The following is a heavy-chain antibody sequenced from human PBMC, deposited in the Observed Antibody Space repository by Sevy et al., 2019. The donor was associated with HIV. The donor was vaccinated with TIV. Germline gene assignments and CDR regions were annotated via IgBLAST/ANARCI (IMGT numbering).Heavy chain of an antibody. D-gene: IGHD3-22*01. CDR1: GYSISSGYY. V-gene: IGHV4-38-2*02. CDR2: IYHSGST. CDR3: ARFDSSGYYGVDY. Sequence: SETLSLTCTVSGYSISSGYYWGWIRQPPGKGLEWIGSIYHSGSTYYNPSLKSRVTISVDTSKNQFSLKLSSVTAADTAVYYCARFDSSGYYGVDYWGQGTLVTVSS. J-gene: IGHJ4*02.